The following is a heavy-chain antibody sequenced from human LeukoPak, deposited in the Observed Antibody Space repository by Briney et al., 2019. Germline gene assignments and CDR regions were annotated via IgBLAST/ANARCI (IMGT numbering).Heavy chain of an antibody. CDR3: TAGTGRSDFDY. CDR2: IKRKGYDGTI. J-gene: IGHJ4*02. V-gene: IGHV3-15*01. D-gene: IGHD3/OR15-3a*01. CDR1: GFTFSNAW. Sequence: PGVSLRLSCAASGFTFSNAWMSWVRQAPGRGREWVGRIKRKGYDGTIDYAAPVKGRLSVSRDDSKNMLYLKMNSLKSEDTAVYYCTAGTGRSDFDYWGQGTLVTVSS.